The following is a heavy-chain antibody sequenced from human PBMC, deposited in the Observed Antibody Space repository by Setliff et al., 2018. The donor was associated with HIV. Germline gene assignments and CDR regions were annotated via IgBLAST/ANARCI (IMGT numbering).Heavy chain of an antibody. CDR3: ARGGPVLLWFGELYSYYYYMDV. CDR1: GYTFTSYY. V-gene: IGHV1-46*01. Sequence: ASVKVSCKASGYTFTSYYMHWVRQAPGQGLEWMGIINPSGGSTSYAQKFQGRVTMTRDTSTSTVYMELSSLRSEDTAVYYCARGGPVLLWFGELYSYYYYMDVWGKGTTVTSP. CDR2: INPSGGST. J-gene: IGHJ6*03. D-gene: IGHD3-10*01.